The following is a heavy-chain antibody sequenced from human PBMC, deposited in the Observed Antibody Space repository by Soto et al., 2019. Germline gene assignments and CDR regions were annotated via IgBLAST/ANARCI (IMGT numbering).Heavy chain of an antibody. V-gene: IGHV3-30*18. CDR2: ISYEGSNR. Sequence: GGSLRLSCAASGFRFSAYAMHWVRQAPGKGLEWVAVISYEGSNRFYADSVKGRFTVSRDNSKNVVYLQMNSLRGEDTAVFYCAKDYGDYNFNYGMDVWGQGTTVTVSS. CDR3: AKDYGDYNFNYGMDV. D-gene: IGHD4-17*01. J-gene: IGHJ6*02. CDR1: GFRFSAYA.